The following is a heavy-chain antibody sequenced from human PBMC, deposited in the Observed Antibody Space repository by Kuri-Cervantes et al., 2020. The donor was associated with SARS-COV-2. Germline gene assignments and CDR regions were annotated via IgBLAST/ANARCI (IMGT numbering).Heavy chain of an antibody. CDR2: MNPNSGNT. J-gene: IGHJ6*02. CDR3: ARWDYGMDV. CDR1: GYTFTSYD. V-gene: IGHV1-8*01. Sequence: ASVMVSCKASGYTFTSYDINWVRQATGQGLEWMGWMNPNSGNTGYAQKFQGSVTMTRNTSISTAYMELSRLRSDDTAVYYCARWDYGMDVWGQGTTVTVSS.